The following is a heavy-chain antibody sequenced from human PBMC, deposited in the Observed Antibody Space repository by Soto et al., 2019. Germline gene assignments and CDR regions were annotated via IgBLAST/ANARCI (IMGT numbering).Heavy chain of an antibody. CDR3: AKDSDQLLFDYYYSGMDV. D-gene: IGHD2-2*01. V-gene: IGHV3-30*18. CDR2: VSYDGSFK. CDR1: GFTFSKFG. Sequence: QVQLVESGGGVVQPGGSLRLSCEASGFTFSKFGIHWVRQAPGKGLEWVADVSYDGSFKYYADSVKGRFTISRDNSKNTLYLQMNSLRPEDTALYYCAKDSDQLLFDYYYSGMDVWGQGTTVTVSS. J-gene: IGHJ6*02.